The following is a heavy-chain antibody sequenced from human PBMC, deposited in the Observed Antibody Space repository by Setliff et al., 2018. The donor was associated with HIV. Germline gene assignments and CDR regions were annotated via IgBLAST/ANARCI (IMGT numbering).Heavy chain of an antibody. CDR2: VYNSGIT. J-gene: IGHJ5*02. CDR3: ATCRHRPSNWFDP. CDR1: GYSISSGYY. Sequence: SETLSLTCTVSGYSISSGYYWGWIRQPPGKGLEWIGSVYNSGITFKNPSLKSRVSISVDRSGNQFSLRLTSVTAADTAVYYCATCRHRPSNWFDPWGQGTVVTVS. V-gene: IGHV4-38-2*02.